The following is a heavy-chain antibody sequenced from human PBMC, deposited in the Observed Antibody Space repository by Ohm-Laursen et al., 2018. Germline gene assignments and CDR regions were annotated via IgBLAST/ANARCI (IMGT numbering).Heavy chain of an antibody. Sequence: SDTLSLTCSVSGASISSYYWTWIRQPPGKGLEWIGHFYHSGGTNNNPSFKSRVTISIDTSKNQVSLNLNSVTAADTAVYYCARDGAAARAFDYWGQGTLVTVSS. D-gene: IGHD6-13*01. CDR1: GASISSYY. CDR3: ARDGAAARAFDY. J-gene: IGHJ4*02. V-gene: IGHV4-59*12. CDR2: FYHSGGT.